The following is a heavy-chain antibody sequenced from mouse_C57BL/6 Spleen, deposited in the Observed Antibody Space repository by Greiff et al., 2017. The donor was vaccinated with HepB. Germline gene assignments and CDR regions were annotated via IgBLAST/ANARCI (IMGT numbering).Heavy chain of an antibody. V-gene: IGHV1-69*01. D-gene: IGHD4-1*01. CDR1: GYTFTSYW. CDR2: IDPSDSYT. CDR3: ARWGSNFYFDY. Sequence: VQLQQPGAELVMPGASVKLSCKASGYTFTSYWMHWVKQRPGQGLEWIGEIDPSDSYTNYNQKFKGKSTLTVDKSSSTAYMQLSSLTSEDSAVYYCARWGSNFYFDYWGQGTTLTVSS. J-gene: IGHJ2*01.